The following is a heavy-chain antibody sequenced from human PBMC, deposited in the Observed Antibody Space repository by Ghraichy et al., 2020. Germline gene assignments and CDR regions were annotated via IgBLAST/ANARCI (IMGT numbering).Heavy chain of an antibody. CDR3: ARDYGDYVTYYYGMDV. D-gene: IGHD4-17*01. V-gene: IGHV3-33*01. Sequence: GGSLRLSCAASGFTFSSYGMHWVRQAPGKGLEWVAVIWYDGSNKYYADSVKGRFTISRDNSKNTLYLQMNSLRAEDTAVYYCARDYGDYVTYYYGMDVWGQGTTVTVSS. CDR2: IWYDGSNK. CDR1: GFTFSSYG. J-gene: IGHJ6*02.